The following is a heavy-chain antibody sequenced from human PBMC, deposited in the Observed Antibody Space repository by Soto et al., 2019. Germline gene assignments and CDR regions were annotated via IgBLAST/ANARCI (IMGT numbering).Heavy chain of an antibody. CDR3: ARHRDGNNWYYFDY. D-gene: IGHD1-1*01. CDR2: IIPSLNIG. CDR1: GYTFTSYG. V-gene: IGHV1-69*10. J-gene: IGHJ4*02. Sequence: VKVSCKASGYTFTSYGISLVRQAPGQGLEWMGRIIPSLNIGNYAQKLQGRVTITADKSTSTIYMELISLRSDDTAVYYCARHRDGNNWYYFDYWGQGTLVTVSS.